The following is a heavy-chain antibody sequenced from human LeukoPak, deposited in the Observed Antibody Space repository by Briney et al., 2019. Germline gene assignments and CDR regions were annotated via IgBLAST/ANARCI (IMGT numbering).Heavy chain of an antibody. CDR3: AKDHRPVIPYFGLLLSY. Sequence: GRSLRLSCAASGFTFSSYGMHWVRQAPGKGLEWVAVISYDGSNKYYAASVKGRFTISRDNSQNTLYLQMNSPRPEDTAVFYCAKDHRPVIPYFGLLLSYWGQGTLVTVSS. CDR2: ISYDGSNK. CDR1: GFTFSSYG. J-gene: IGHJ4*02. V-gene: IGHV3-30*18. D-gene: IGHD3-9*01.